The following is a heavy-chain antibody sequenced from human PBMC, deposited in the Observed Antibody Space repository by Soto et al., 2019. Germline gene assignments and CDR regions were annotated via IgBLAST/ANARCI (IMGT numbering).Heavy chain of an antibody. D-gene: IGHD1-26*01. CDR1: HGSISSYY. V-gene: IGHV4-59*03. Sequence: QVQLQESGPGLVKPSETLSITCTVSHGSISSYYWSWVRQPPGKGLECIGYVFYTGSTNYNPSLKGRATMSVYTSKNQFSLKLSSVTSADTAIYYCARSVGSACWHDYWGQGTLVTVSS. CDR2: VFYTGST. J-gene: IGHJ4*02. CDR3: ARSVGSACWHDY.